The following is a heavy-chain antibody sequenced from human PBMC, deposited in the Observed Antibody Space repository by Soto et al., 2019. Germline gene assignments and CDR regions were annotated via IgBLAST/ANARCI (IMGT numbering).Heavy chain of an antibody. J-gene: IGHJ4*02. V-gene: IGHV4-39*01. CDR3: ARSPRDRQVGRY. CDR2: IYHSGST. CDR1: GGSISSNGYY. D-gene: IGHD1-26*01. Sequence: QLQLQESGPGLVKPSETLSLTCTVSGGSISSNGYYWGWIRQPPGKGLEWIGSIYHSGSTFYNVSLKSRVTISVDTPKNQFFLRLSSVTAADTAVYYCARSPRDRQVGRYWGQGTLVTVSS.